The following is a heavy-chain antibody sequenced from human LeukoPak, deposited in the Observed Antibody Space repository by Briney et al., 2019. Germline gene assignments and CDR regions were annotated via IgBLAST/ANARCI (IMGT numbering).Heavy chain of an antibody. D-gene: IGHD4-23*01. CDR1: SGSISSGSSY. J-gene: IGHJ6*03. Sequence: PSQTLSLTCTVSSGSISSGSSYWSWIRQPAGKGLEWIGRIYTSGSTNYNPSLKSRVTMSVDTSKNQFSLKLSSVTAADTAVYYCAGKTGMDVWGKGTTVTVSS. CDR2: IYTSGST. V-gene: IGHV4-61*02. CDR3: AGKTGMDV.